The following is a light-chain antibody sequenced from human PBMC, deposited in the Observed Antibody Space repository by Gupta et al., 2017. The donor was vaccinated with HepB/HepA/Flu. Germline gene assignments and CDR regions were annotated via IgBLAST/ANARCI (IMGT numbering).Light chain of an antibody. CDR1: QGIKKD. V-gene: IGKV1-6*01. Sequence: AFQMTQSPSSLSASVGDRVTITCRASQGIKKDLAWYQHKPGKAPKLLIFAASSLQTGVPSRFSGSGSGTDFTLTISSLQPEDFATYYCLQDYSYPRTFGQGTKVEVK. J-gene: IGKJ1*01. CDR2: AAS. CDR3: LQDYSYPRT.